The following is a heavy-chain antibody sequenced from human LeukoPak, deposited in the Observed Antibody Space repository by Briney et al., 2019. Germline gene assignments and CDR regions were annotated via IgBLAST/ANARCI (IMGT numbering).Heavy chain of an antibody. V-gene: IGHV4-4*02. D-gene: IGHD3-3*01. CDR2: VNLDGRT. J-gene: IGHJ4*02. Sequence: SGTLSLTCGVSGGSLTTTNWWTWVRQPPGKGLEWIGEVNLDGRTNYNPSLESRLTISVNLSENHISLRLTSGTAADTAVYYCAREGGFYRPLDYSGQGTLVTVSS. CDR3: AREGGFYRPLDY. CDR1: GGSLTTTNW.